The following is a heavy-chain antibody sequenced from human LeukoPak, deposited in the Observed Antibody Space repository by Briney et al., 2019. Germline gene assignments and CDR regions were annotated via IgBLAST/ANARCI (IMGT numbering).Heavy chain of an antibody. J-gene: IGHJ6*02. CDR1: GFTFSNYD. Sequence: GRSLRLSCAASGFTFSNYDMHWVRQATGKGLEWVSTIGTAGDTYYPGSVKGRFTISRENAKNSLYLQMNSLRAGDTAVYYCAREGLGMDVWGQGTTVTVSS. D-gene: IGHD1-26*01. V-gene: IGHV3-13*04. CDR3: AREGLGMDV. CDR2: IGTAGDT.